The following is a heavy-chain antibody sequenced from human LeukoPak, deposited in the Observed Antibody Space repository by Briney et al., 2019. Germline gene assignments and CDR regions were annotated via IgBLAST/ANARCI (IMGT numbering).Heavy chain of an antibody. V-gene: IGHV3-74*01. J-gene: IGHJ4*02. CDR1: GFTFSSYW. CDR2: INSDGSST. D-gene: IGHD5-24*01. CDR3: AKEVSPRVATSLDL. Sequence: GGSLRLSCAASGFTFSSYWIHWVRQAPGKGLVWVSRINSDGSSTTYADSVKGRFTISRDNAKNTLYLQMNSLRAEDTAVYYCAKEVSPRVATSLDLWGQGTLVTASS.